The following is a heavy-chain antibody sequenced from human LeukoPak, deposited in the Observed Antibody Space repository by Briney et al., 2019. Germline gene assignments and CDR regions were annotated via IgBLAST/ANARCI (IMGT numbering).Heavy chain of an antibody. CDR3: AREYIRYSNYGVGFDP. D-gene: IGHD4-11*01. J-gene: IGHJ5*02. V-gene: IGHV4-34*01. Sequence: PSETLSLTCAVYGGSFSGYYWGWIRQPPGKGLEWIGEINHSGSTNYNPSLKSRVTISVDTSKNQFSLKPSSVTAADTAVYYCAREYIRYSNYGVGFDPWGQGTLVTVSS. CDR2: INHSGST. CDR1: GGSFSGYY.